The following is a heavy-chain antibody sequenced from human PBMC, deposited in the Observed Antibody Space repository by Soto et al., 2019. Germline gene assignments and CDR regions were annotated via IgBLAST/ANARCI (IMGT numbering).Heavy chain of an antibody. Sequence: SETLSLTSTVSGCNIISGGYYWSWIRQHPGKGLEWIGYIYYSGSTYQNPSLKSRVTISVDTSKNQFSLKLSSVTAADTAVYYCARGGYYYYYGMDVWGQGTTVTVSS. CDR3: ARGGYYYYYGMDV. J-gene: IGHJ6*02. CDR1: GCNIISGGYY. V-gene: IGHV4-31*03. CDR2: IYYSGST.